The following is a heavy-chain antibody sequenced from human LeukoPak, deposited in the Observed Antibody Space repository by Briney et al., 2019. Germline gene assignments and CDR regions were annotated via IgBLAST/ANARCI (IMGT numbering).Heavy chain of an antibody. V-gene: IGHV1-2*02. CDR1: GYTFTDYY. Sequence: GASVKVSCKASGYTFTDYYIHWVRQAPGQGLEWMGWINPNSGGTNYAQRFQGRVTVTRDTSITTAYMELSRLRSDDTAVYYCAKDLYRTPFIAVAGTPRDWGQGTLVTVSS. J-gene: IGHJ4*02. CDR2: INPNSGGT. CDR3: AKDLYRTPFIAVAGTPRD. D-gene: IGHD6-19*01.